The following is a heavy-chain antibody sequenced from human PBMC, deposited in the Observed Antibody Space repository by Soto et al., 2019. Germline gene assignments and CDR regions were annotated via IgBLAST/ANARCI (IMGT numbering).Heavy chain of an antibody. CDR2: ISYDGSNK. Sequence: PGGSLRLSCAASGFTFSSCAMHWVRQAPGKGLDWVAVISYDGSNKYYADSVKGRFTISRDNSKNTLYLQMIRLRAEDTAVYYCARDFGSLGATIDYWGQGTLVTVSS. CDR1: GFTFSSCA. CDR3: ARDFGSLGATIDY. V-gene: IGHV3-30-3*01. J-gene: IGHJ4*02. D-gene: IGHD1-26*01.